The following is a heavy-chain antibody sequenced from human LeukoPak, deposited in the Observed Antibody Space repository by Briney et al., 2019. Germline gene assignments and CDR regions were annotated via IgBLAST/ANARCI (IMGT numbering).Heavy chain of an antibody. Sequence: GGSLRLSCAASGFGFSSYSMNWVRQAPGKGLEWVSVISATSKYEYYADSVKGRFTISRDNAKNSLYLQMNSLRAEDTAVYYCARDLSRLRPSYYFDYWGQGTLVTVSS. CDR1: GFGFSSYS. J-gene: IGHJ4*02. CDR2: ISATSKYE. D-gene: IGHD2-15*01. V-gene: IGHV3-21*06. CDR3: ARDLSRLRPSYYFDY.